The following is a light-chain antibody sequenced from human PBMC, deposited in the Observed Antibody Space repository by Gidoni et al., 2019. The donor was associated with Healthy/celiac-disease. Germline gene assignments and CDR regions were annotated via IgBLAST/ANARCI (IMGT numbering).Light chain of an antibody. V-gene: IGKV3-20*01. CDR2: GAS. CDR1: QSVSSSY. CDR3: QQYGSSPPSS. J-gene: IGKJ2*04. Sequence: EIVLTPSPGTLSLSPGERATLSCRASQSVSSSYLAWYQQKPGQAPRLLIYGASSRATGIPDRFRGSGSGTDFTLTISRLEPEDFAVYYCQQYGSSPPSSFGQGTKLEIK.